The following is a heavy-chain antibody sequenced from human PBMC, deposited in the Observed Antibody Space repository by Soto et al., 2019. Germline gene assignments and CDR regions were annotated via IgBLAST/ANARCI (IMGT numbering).Heavy chain of an antibody. CDR1: GGSISIGDNY. Sequence: TVSGGSISIGDNYWSWVRQHPGKGLAWIGDIYATGSTNYNMSLKSRVTISLDSSKNQFSLKLSSVTAADTAVYYCARVPVDNHPVYWGQGTLVTVSS. J-gene: IGHJ4*02. CDR2: IYATGST. D-gene: IGHD1-20*01. V-gene: IGHV4-31*03. CDR3: ARVPVDNHPVY.